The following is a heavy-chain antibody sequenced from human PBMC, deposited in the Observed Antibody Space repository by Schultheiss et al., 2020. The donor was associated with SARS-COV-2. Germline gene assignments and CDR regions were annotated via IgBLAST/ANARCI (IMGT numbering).Heavy chain of an antibody. J-gene: IGHJ4*02. D-gene: IGHD2-2*01. Sequence: GESLKISCAASGFTFSNAWMNWVRQAPGKGLEWVSAISGSGGSTYYADSVKGRFTISRDNSKNTLYLQMNSLRAEDTAVYYCAKDQLGVVVLYYFDYWGQGTLVTVSS. CDR2: ISGSGGST. V-gene: IGHV3-23*01. CDR1: GFTFSNAW. CDR3: AKDQLGVVVLYYFDY.